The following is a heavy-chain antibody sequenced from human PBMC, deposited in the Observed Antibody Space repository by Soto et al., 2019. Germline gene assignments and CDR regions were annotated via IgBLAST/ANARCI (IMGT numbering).Heavy chain of an antibody. D-gene: IGHD3-10*01. Sequence: SETLSLTCTVSGGSISSYYWSWIRQPPGKGLEWIGYIYYSGSTNYNPSLKSRVTISLDTSKNQFSLKLSSVTAADTAVYYCARYYYGSGSYSGYYYYMDVWGKGTTVTVSS. CDR2: IYYSGST. J-gene: IGHJ6*03. CDR3: ARYYYGSGSYSGYYYYMDV. CDR1: GGSISSYY. V-gene: IGHV4-59*08.